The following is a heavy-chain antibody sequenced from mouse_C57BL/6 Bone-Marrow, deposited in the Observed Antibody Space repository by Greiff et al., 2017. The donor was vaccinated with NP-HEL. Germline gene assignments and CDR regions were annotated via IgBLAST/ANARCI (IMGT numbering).Heavy chain of an antibody. J-gene: IGHJ2*01. CDR2: INPNNGGT. V-gene: IGHV1-26*01. D-gene: IGHD1-1*01. CDR1: GYTFTDYY. CDR3: ALRYLY. Sequence: EVQLQQSGPELVKPGASVKISCKASGYTFTDYYMNWVKQSHGKSLEWIGDINPNNGGTSYNQKFKGKATLTVDKSSSTAYMELRSLTSEDSAVYYCALRYLYWGQGTTLTVSS.